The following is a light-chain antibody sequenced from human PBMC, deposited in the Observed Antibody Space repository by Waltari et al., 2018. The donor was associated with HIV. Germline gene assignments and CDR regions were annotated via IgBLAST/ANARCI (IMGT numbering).Light chain of an antibody. Sequence: DIQMTQSPSSLSASVGDRVTITCRASQDIRNYLAWYQQKPGKVPKVLIYGASILHSGVPSRFSGSGSGTDFTLTISSLQPEDIATYYCQKYNNVPLTFGQGTRLEIK. CDR1: QDIRNY. CDR3: QKYNNVPLT. V-gene: IGKV1-27*01. CDR2: GAS. J-gene: IGKJ5*01.